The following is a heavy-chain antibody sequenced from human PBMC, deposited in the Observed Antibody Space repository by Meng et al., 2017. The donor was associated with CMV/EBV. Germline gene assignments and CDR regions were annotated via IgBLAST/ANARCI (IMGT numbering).Heavy chain of an antibody. V-gene: IGHV1-69*05. D-gene: IGHD3-3*01. CDR1: GGTFSSYA. Sequence: SVKVSCKASGGTFSSYAISWVRQAPGQGLEWMGGIIPIFGTANYAQKFQCRVTITTDESTSTAYMELSSLRSEDTAVYYCARGGDFWSGNWFDPWGQGTLVTVSS. J-gene: IGHJ5*02. CDR2: IIPIFGTA. CDR3: ARGGDFWSGNWFDP.